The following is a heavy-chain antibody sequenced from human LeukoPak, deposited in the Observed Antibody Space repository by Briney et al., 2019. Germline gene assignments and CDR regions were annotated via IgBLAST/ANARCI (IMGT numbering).Heavy chain of an antibody. V-gene: IGHV3-7*03. D-gene: IGHD3-22*01. Sequence: AGGSLRLSCTASGFTFSSYWMSWVRQAPGKGLEWVANIKEDGSEKYYVDSVKGRFTISRDNAKNSLYLQMNSLRAEDTAVYYCAKDDDSHWFDPWGQGTLVTVSS. J-gene: IGHJ5*02. CDR1: GFTFSSYW. CDR3: AKDDDSHWFDP. CDR2: IKEDGSEK.